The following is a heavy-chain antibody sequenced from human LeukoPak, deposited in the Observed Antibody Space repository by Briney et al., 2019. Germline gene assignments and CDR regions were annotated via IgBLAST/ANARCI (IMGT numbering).Heavy chain of an antibody. D-gene: IGHD2-2*01. CDR1: GGTFSSYA. CDR3: ARAVRNQLLLEY. Sequence: SVKVSCKASGGTFSSYAISWVRQAPGQGLEWMGGIIPIFGTANYAQKFQGRVTITADESTSTAYMEPSSLRSEDTAVYYCARAVRNQLLLEYWGQGTLITVSS. J-gene: IGHJ4*02. CDR2: IIPIFGTA. V-gene: IGHV1-69*13.